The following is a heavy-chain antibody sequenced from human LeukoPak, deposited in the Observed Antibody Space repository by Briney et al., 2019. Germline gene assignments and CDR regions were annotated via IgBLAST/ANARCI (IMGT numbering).Heavy chain of an antibody. D-gene: IGHD2-15*01. CDR3: ARRGGLEYYFDY. V-gene: IGHV4-38-2*02. J-gene: IGHJ4*02. CDR1: GYSISSGYY. CDR2: IYYSGST. Sequence: SETLSLTCTVSGYSISSGYYWGWIRQPPGKGLEWIGSIYYSGSTYYNPSLKSRVTISVDTSKNQFSLKLSSVTAADTAVYYCARRGGLEYYFDYWGQGTLVTVSS.